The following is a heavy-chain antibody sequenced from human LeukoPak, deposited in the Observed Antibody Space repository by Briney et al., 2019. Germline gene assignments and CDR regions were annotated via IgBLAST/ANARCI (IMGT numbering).Heavy chain of an antibody. Sequence: QTGGSLRLSCAASGFTFSSYGMHWVRQAPGKGLEWVAVIWYDGSNKYYADSVKGRFTISRDNSKNTLYLQMNSLRAEDTAVYYCAREAGSYFIEAKYFQHWGQGTLVTVSS. CDR3: AREAGSYFIEAKYFQH. D-gene: IGHD1-26*01. J-gene: IGHJ1*01. V-gene: IGHV3-33*08. CDR1: GFTFSSYG. CDR2: IWYDGSNK.